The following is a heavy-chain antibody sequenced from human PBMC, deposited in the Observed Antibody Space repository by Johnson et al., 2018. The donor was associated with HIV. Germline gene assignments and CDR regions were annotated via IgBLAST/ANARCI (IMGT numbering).Heavy chain of an antibody. J-gene: IGHJ3*01. CDR2: IKSKTDGGTT. D-gene: IGHD3-22*01. V-gene: IGHV3-49*04. CDR3: TRDADGSAYYGAFDV. Sequence: VQLVESGGGMVQPGGSLRLSCAASAFTFSSYAMHWVRQAPGKGLEWVGRIKSKTDGGTTEYAASVKGKFTISRDDSKSFAYLQMNSLKPEDTAVYYCTRDADGSAYYGAFDVWGQGTMVTVSS. CDR1: AFTFSSYA.